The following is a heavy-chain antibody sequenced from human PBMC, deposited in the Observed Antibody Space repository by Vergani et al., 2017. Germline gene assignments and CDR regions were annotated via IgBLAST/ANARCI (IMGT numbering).Heavy chain of an antibody. J-gene: IGHJ4*02. CDR3: ARIRCKGRSGYDIFDF. D-gene: IGHD5-12*01. V-gene: IGHV2-70*01. CDR2: IDWNDNK. CDR1: GFSILTSKMC. Sequence: QVTLRESGPALVKPTQTLTLTCTFSGFSILTSKMCVSWIRQPPGKALEWLALIDWNDNKYFNTSLKTRLTISKDASKNQVVLTMTNMDPVDTATYYCARIRCKGRSGYDIFDFWGQGILVTVAS.